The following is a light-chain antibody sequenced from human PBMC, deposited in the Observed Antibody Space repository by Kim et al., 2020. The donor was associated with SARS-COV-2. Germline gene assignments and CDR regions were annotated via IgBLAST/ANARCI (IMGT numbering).Light chain of an antibody. Sequence: QTITRYCAWFQQNTGKAPQLMIYAADTLHTGAPSRFSGSGSGTDFTLTINTLQTEESATYFCQQYVDSPYTFGQGTKLEI. J-gene: IGKJ2*01. CDR2: AAD. CDR1: QTITRY. V-gene: IGKV1D-8*01. CDR3: QQYVDSPYT.